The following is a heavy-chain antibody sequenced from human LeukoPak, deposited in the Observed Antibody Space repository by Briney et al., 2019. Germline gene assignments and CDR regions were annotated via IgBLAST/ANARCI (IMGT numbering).Heavy chain of an antibody. J-gene: IGHJ4*02. CDR1: GFTFSSHG. Sequence: GSLRLSCAASGFTFSSHGMNWVRQAPGKGLEWIGEINHSGSTNYNPSLKSRVTISVDTSKNQFSLKLSSVTAADTAVYYCARGPTRPSAATATTLFGYWGQGTLVTVSS. V-gene: IGHV4-34*01. CDR3: ARGPTRPSAATATTLFGY. CDR2: INHSGST. D-gene: IGHD4-17*01.